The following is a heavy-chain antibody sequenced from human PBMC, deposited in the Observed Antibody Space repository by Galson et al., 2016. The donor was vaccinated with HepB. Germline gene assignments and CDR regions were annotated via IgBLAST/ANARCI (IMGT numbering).Heavy chain of an antibody. CDR1: GFTFSNYW. CDR3: ARVDMRSGDELDY. V-gene: IGHV3-7*04. Sequence: SLRLSCAASGFTFSNYWMSWVRQAPGKGPEWVANIKKDGREKYYLDSVKGRFTISRDNAKNSLYLQMNSLRAEDTAVYYCARVDMRSGDELDYWGQGTLATVSS. CDR2: IKKDGREK. J-gene: IGHJ4*02. D-gene: IGHD5-12*01.